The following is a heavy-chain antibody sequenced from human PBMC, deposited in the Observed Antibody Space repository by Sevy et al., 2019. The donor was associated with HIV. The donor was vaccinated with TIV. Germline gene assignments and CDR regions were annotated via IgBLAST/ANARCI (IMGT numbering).Heavy chain of an antibody. CDR2: ISKSGSTT. J-gene: IGHJ4*02. CDR3: AREENRELGTIPLDS. D-gene: IGHD7-27*01. CDR1: GFTFSHHN. Sequence: GGSLRLSCAASGFTFSHHNMNWVRQAPGKGLEWISYISKSGSTTYFADSVRGRFTISRENAKNSLFLEMHSLTDEDTAVYYCAREENRELGTIPLDSWGRGIQVTVSS. V-gene: IGHV3-48*02.